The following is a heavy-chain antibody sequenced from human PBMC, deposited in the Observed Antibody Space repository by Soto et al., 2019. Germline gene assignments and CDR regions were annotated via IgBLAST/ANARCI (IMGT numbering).Heavy chain of an antibody. J-gene: IGHJ6*02. Sequence: GGSLRLSCAASGFTFSSYSMNWVRQAPGKGLEWVSSISSSSSYIYYADSVKGRFTISRDNAKNSLYLQMNSLRAEDTAVYYCARSGITMVRGVTSQLYYYYGMDVWGQGTTVTVSS. V-gene: IGHV3-21*01. CDR3: ARSGITMVRGVTSQLYYYYGMDV. CDR2: ISSSSSYI. CDR1: GFTFSSYS. D-gene: IGHD3-10*01.